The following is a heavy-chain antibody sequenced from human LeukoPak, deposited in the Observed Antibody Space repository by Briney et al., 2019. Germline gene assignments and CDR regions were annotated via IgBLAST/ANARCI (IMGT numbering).Heavy chain of an antibody. V-gene: IGHV4-39*07. CDR2: INHSGST. CDR3: ARGGKVAVAAYYYYYGMDV. CDR1: GGSISSGGYY. J-gene: IGHJ6*02. D-gene: IGHD6-19*01. Sequence: SETLSLTCTVSGGSISSGGYYWSWIRQPPGKGLEWIGEINHSGSTNYNPSLKSRVTISVDTSKNQFSLKLSSVTAADTAVYYCARGGKVAVAAYYYYYGMDVWGQGTTVTVSS.